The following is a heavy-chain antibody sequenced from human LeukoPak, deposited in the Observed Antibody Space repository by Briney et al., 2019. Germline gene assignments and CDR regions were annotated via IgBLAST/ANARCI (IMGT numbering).Heavy chain of an antibody. J-gene: IGHJ4*02. CDR1: GGSISSSSYY. CDR2: IYYSGST. V-gene: IGHV4-39*07. D-gene: IGHD5-12*01. CDR3: ARVSDSGYDLSY. Sequence: SETLSLTCTVSGGSISSSSYYWGWIRQPPGKGLEWIGSIYYSGSTFYNPSLKSRVTISVDTSKNQFSLKLSSVTAADMAVYYCARVSDSGYDLSYWGQGTLVTVSS.